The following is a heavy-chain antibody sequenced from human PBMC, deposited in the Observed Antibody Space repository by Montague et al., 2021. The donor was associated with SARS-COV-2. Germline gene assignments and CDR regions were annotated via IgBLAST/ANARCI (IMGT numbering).Heavy chain of an antibody. V-gene: IGHV4-59*01. J-gene: IGHJ4*02. CDR1: GDSMNNDY. Sequence: SETLSLTCTVSGDSMNNDYWCWTRQPPGQGLEWIGYINYSGSTHYKPSLQSRVTLSQDTSKNQFSLRLTAVTAADTAMYFCARAPIYRSSWYAYFDYWGQGALVTVSS. CDR3: ARAPIYRSSWYAYFDY. CDR2: INYSGST. D-gene: IGHD6-13*01.